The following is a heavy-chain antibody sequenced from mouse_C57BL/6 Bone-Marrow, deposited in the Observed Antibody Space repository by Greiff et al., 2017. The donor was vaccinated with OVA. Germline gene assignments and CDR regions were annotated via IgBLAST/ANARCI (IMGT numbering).Heavy chain of an antibody. CDR1: GFSLTSYG. CDR2: IWRGGST. J-gene: IGHJ4*01. D-gene: IGHD2-1*01. Sequence: QVQLKQSGPGLVQPSQSLSITCTVSGFSLTSYGVHSVRQSPGKGLEWLGVIWRGGSTDYNAAFMSRLSITKDNSKSQVFFKMNSLQADDTAIYYCAKNSLYPYYAMDYWGQGTSVTVSS. V-gene: IGHV2-5*01. CDR3: AKNSLYPYYAMDY.